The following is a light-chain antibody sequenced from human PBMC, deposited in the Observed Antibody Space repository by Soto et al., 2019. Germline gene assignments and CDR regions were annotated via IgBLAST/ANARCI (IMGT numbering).Light chain of an antibody. Sequence: DIQMTQSPSTLSASVGDRFTITFRASQSISSWLAWYQQKPGKAPKLLIYKASSLESGVPSRFSGSGSGTEFTLTISSLQPDDFATYYRQQYNDYSKTFGQGTKVDIK. CDR1: QSISSW. J-gene: IGKJ1*01. CDR2: KAS. V-gene: IGKV1-5*03. CDR3: QQYNDYSKT.